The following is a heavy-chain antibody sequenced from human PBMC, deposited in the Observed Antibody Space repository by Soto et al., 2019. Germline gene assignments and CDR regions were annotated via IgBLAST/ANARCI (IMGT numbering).Heavy chain of an antibody. CDR1: GFSLTTTGVG. D-gene: IGHD3-22*01. V-gene: IGHV2-5*01. J-gene: IGHJ4*02. Sequence: KESGPTVVKLTQTLTLTCTFSGFSLTTTGVGVGWIRHAPGKALEWLAMVYWNDERRYSPSLKSRLTITQDTSKNQVVLTMTYMDPVDTATYFCAHYDSSGYFSHFDSWGQGTLVTVSS. CDR2: VYWNDER. CDR3: AHYDSSGYFSHFDS.